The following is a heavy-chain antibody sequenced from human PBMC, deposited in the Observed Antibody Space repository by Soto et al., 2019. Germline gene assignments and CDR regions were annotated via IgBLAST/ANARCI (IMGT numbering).Heavy chain of an antibody. V-gene: IGHV3-9*01. CDR1: GFSFRDYA. CDR2: ISWNSGSI. D-gene: IGHD3-16*01. Sequence: EVQLVESGGGLVQPGRSLRLSCAASGFSFRDYAVHWVRQAPGKGLEWVSGISWNSGSIGYADPVRGRFTISRDNTNNSLYLQMDSLRADDTAFYYCAKDITKGLPFHFHHGMDVWGQGTPVTVSS. CDR3: AKDITKGLPFHFHHGMDV. J-gene: IGHJ6*02.